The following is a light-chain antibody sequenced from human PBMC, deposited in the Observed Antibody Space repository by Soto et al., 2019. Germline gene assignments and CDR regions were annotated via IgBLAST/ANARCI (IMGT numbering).Light chain of an antibody. J-gene: IGLJ2*01. CDR1: SSDIGGYNF. V-gene: IGLV2-8*01. Sequence: QSALTQPPSASGSPGQSVTISCTGTSSDIGGYNFVSWYQQHPGKAPKLMIYDVTKWPSGVPDRFSGSKSGNTASLTVSGLQAEDEADYYCASYGGVNNLLFGGGTKLTVL. CDR2: DVT. CDR3: ASYGGVNNLL.